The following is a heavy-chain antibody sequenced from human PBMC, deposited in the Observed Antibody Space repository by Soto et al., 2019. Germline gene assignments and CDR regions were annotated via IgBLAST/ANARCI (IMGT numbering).Heavy chain of an antibody. J-gene: IGHJ4*02. D-gene: IGHD3-3*01. Sequence: QVQLVQSGAEVKKPGASVKVSCKTSGYSFTAFYLHWIRQAPGQGLEWMGWINSNTGVTKYAQKWQGWVTMTRDTCINTAYVELTGLKSDDTALSYCARAHFEMSGYYYDLDWRQGTLVIVSS. CDR1: GYSFTAFY. CDR3: ARAHFEMSGYYYDLD. V-gene: IGHV1-2*04. CDR2: INSNTGVT.